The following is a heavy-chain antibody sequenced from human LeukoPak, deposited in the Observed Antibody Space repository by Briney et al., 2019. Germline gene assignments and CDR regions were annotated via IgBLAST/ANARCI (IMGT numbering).Heavy chain of an antibody. D-gene: IGHD5-24*01. Sequence: GSLRLSCAASGFTFSSYAMSWVRQAPGKGLEWIGSIYHSGSTYYNQSLKSRVTISVDTSKNQFSLKLSSVTAADTAVYYCARLSRDGYSKRYYFDYWGQGTLVTVSS. CDR3: ARLSRDGYSKRYYFDY. J-gene: IGHJ4*02. V-gene: IGHV4-38-2*01. CDR2: IYHSGST. CDR1: GFTFSSYA.